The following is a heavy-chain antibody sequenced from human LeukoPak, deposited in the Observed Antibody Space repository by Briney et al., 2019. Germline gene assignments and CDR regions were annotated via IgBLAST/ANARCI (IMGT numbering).Heavy chain of an antibody. V-gene: IGHV4-59*01. Sequence: PSETLSLTCTVSGGSISSYYWSWIPQPPGKGLEWIGYIYYSGSTNYNPSLKSRVTISVDTSKNQFSLKLSSVTAADTALYYCARRSKDQQLVPVVPDNYFDAFDIWGQGTMVTVSS. J-gene: IGHJ3*02. CDR2: IYYSGST. CDR1: GGSISSYY. CDR3: ARRSKDQQLVPVVPDNYFDAFDI. D-gene: IGHD6-13*01.